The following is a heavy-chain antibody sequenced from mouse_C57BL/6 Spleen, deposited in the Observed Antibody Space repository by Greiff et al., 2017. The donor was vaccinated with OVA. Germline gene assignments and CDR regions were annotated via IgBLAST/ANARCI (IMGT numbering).Heavy chain of an antibody. J-gene: IGHJ2*01. CDR3: ARGEITTGVAPYFDY. Sequence: VQLKESGGDLVKPGGSLKLSCAASGFTFSSYGMSWVRQTPDKRLEWVATISSGGSYTYYPDSVKGRFTISRDNAKNTLYLQMSSLKSEDTAMYDCARGEITTGVAPYFDYWGQGTTLTVSS. V-gene: IGHV5-6*01. D-gene: IGHD1-1*01. CDR1: GFTFSSYG. CDR2: ISSGGSYT.